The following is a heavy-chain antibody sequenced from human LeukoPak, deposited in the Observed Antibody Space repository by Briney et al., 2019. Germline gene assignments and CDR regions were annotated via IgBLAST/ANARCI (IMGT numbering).Heavy chain of an antibody. V-gene: IGHV3-30*02. CDR1: GFTFSSYG. Sequence: GGSLRLSCAASGFTFSSYGMHWVRQAPGKGLEWVAFIRYDGSNKYYADSVKGRFTISRDNSKNTLYLQMNSLRAEDTAVYYCAKGLGRRPYYDNSGPHGYWGQGTLVTVSS. J-gene: IGHJ4*02. CDR2: IRYDGSNK. D-gene: IGHD3-22*01. CDR3: AKGLGRRPYYDNSGPHGY.